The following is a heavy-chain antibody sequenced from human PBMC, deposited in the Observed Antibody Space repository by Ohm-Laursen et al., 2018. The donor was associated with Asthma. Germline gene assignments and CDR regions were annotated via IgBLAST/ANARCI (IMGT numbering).Heavy chain of an antibody. Sequence: SLRLSCTASGFTFRSYAMHWVRQAPGKGLEWVAVGGSYYDGGLKYYGDSVKGRFTISRDNSKNTVDLQMNSLRAEDTAVYYCARDGSRSGHYPRPHDYWGQGTLVTVSS. D-gene: IGHD3-22*01. V-gene: IGHV3-30-3*01. CDR2: GGSYYDGGLK. CDR1: GFTFRSYA. CDR3: ARDGSRSGHYPRPHDY. J-gene: IGHJ4*02.